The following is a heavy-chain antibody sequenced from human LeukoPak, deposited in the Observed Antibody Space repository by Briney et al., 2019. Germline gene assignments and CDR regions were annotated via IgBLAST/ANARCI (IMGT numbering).Heavy chain of an antibody. CDR3: ARGSNYYDSSGYSVPFDY. CDR2: INHSGST. Sequence: PSETLSLTCAVYGGSFSGYYWGWIRQPPGKGLEWIGEINHSGSTNYNPSLKSRVTISVDTSKNQFSLKLSSVTAADTAVYYCARGSNYYDSSGYSVPFDYWGQGTLVTVSS. CDR1: GGSFSGYY. V-gene: IGHV4-34*01. J-gene: IGHJ4*02. D-gene: IGHD3-22*01.